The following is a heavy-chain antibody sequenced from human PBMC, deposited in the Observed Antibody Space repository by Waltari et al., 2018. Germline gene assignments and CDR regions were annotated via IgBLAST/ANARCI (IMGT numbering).Heavy chain of an antibody. Sequence: EVQLLESGGGLVQPGGSLRLSCAASGFTFSSYAMSWVRKAQGKGLEWVSAISGRGGSTYYADSVKGRFTISRDNSKNTLYLQMNSLRAEDTAVYYCAKDRAYSSGWLGWGAFDIWGQGTMVTVSS. CDR3: AKDRAYSSGWLGWGAFDI. CDR1: GFTFSSYA. D-gene: IGHD6-19*01. CDR2: ISGRGGST. J-gene: IGHJ3*02. V-gene: IGHV3-23*01.